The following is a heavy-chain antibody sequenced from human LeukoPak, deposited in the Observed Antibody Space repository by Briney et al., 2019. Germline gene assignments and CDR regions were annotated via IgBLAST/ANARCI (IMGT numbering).Heavy chain of an antibody. J-gene: IGHJ3*01. V-gene: IGHV3-23*01. CDR1: GFTFRSYA. Sequence: GGSLRLSCTASGFTFRSYAVTWVRQAPGKGLQWVSSISGSGDGSSYADSVQGRFSMSRDNSKNTLFLQMNSLRAEDTAMYFCGRDPNGDYVGAFEFWGPGTLVTASS. CDR3: GRDPNGDYVGAFEF. D-gene: IGHD4-17*01. CDR2: ISGSGDGS.